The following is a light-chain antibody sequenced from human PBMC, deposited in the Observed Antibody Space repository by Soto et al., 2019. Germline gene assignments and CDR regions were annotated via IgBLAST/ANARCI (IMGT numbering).Light chain of an antibody. Sequence: EIVLTQSPATLSLSPGERATLSCRASQSVDNYLAWYQQKPGQAPRLLIYDTGKRATGIPARFSGSGSGTDFTLTISSLEPEDFAVYYCQQRSNWPRTFGQGTKVDIK. V-gene: IGKV3-11*01. CDR3: QQRSNWPRT. CDR1: QSVDNY. J-gene: IGKJ2*02. CDR2: DTG.